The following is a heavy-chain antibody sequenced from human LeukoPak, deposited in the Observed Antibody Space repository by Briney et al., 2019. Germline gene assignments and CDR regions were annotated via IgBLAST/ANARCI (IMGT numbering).Heavy chain of an antibody. Sequence: SETLSLTCTVSGGSISSYHWIWIRQPPGKGLEWIGYIHYSGSTNYNPSLKSRVTTSVDTSKKQFSLKLRSVTAADTAVYYCARGDGGGVVDYWGQGTLVTVSS. CDR3: ARGDGGGVVDY. D-gene: IGHD3-3*01. V-gene: IGHV4-59*12. J-gene: IGHJ4*02. CDR1: GGSISSYH. CDR2: IHYSGST.